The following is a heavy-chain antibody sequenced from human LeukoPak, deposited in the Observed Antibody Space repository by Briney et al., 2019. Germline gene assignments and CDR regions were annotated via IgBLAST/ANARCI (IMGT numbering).Heavy chain of an antibody. J-gene: IGHJ4*02. CDR2: IWYDGSNK. D-gene: IGHD3-22*01. V-gene: IGHV3-33*01. CDR3: ARETYYYDSSGYYRRPYFDY. CDR1: GFTFSSYG. Sequence: GGSLRLSCAASGFTFSSYGMHWVRQAPGKGLEWVAVIWYDGSNKYYADSVKGRFTISRDNSKNTLYLQMNSLRAGDTAVYYCARETYYYDSSGYYRRPYFDYWGQGTLVTVSS.